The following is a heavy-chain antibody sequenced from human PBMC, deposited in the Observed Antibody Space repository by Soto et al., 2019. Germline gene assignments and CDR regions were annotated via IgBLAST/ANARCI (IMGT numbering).Heavy chain of an antibody. CDR3: ARWDYDPNFVNPVGGFHP. D-gene: IGHD3-16*01. CDR1: GASISSSNW. J-gene: IGHJ5*02. Sequence: QVRLQESGPGHVKTSGTLSLTCTVSGASISSSNWWNWVRQPPGKGPDWIGEIYHSGSTNYNPALQSRVTIGIYKSRNQFSLRLTSVTAADTSMYYCARWDYDPNFVNPVGGFHPWGQGTLVTVSS. CDR2: IYHSGST. V-gene: IGHV4-4*02.